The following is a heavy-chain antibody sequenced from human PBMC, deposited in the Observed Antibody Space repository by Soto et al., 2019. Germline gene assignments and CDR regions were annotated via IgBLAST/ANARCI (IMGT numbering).Heavy chain of an antibody. CDR1: RFAFSDYA. CDR2: ISSKGGST. J-gene: IGHJ6*02. CDR3: ARDRVGATPADYNYGMDV. D-gene: IGHD1-26*01. V-gene: IGHV3-23*01. Sequence: EVQLLESGGGLVQPGGSLGLSCAASRFAFSDYAMSWVRQVPGKGLEWVSSISSKGGSTYYGDSVKGRFTISRDNFKDTLYLQMNSLRADDTAVYYCARDRVGATPADYNYGMDVWGQGTTVTVSS.